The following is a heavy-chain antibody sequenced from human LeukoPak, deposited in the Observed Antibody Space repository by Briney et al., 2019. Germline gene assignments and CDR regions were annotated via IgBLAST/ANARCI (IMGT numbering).Heavy chain of an antibody. CDR1: GGSISSYY. V-gene: IGHV4-4*07. Sequence: SETLSLTCTVSGGSISSYYWSWIRQPAGKGLEWIGRIYTSGSTNYNPSLKSRVTMSVDTSKNQFSLKLSSVTAADTAVYYCAREIYYDFWSGYMVPYGMDVWGQGTTVTVSS. J-gene: IGHJ6*02. D-gene: IGHD3-3*01. CDR2: IYTSGST. CDR3: AREIYYDFWSGYMVPYGMDV.